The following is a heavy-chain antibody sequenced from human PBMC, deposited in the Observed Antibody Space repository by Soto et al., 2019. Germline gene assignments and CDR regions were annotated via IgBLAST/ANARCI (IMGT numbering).Heavy chain of an antibody. CDR3: ARTIAVAGPNWFDP. J-gene: IGHJ5*02. CDR1: GYSFTSYW. CDR2: IYPGDSDT. D-gene: IGHD6-19*01. Sequence: GESRKVSCKGSGYSFTSYWIGWVRQMPGKGLEWMGIIYPGDSDTRYSPSFQGQVTISADKSISTAYLQWSSLKASDTAMYYCARTIAVAGPNWFDPWGQGTLVTVSS. V-gene: IGHV5-51*01.